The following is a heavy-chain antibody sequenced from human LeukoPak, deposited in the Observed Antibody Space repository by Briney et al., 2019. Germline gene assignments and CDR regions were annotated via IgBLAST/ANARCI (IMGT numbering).Heavy chain of an antibody. CDR1: GFSFDAYS. D-gene: IGHD3-22*01. Sequence: PGGSLRLSCEASGFSFDAYSMNWVRQAPGKGLEWVSSISSSGKYMYYADSVRGRFTLSRDNDKNSLYLQMDNLRGEDAAVYYCAREIAADYYDTSGYSPEAFDVWGQGTMVTVSA. CDR2: ISSSGKYM. CDR3: AREIAADYYDTSGYSPEAFDV. J-gene: IGHJ3*01. V-gene: IGHV3-21*01.